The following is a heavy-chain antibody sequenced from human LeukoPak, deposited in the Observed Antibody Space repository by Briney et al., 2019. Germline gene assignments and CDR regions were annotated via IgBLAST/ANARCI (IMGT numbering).Heavy chain of an antibody. CDR3: ARDYKYAFDN. CDR1: GFTFSDYS. V-gene: IGHV3-48*01. D-gene: IGHD5-24*01. Sequence: GGSPRLSCAASGFTFSDYSMNWVRQAPGKGLEWISYIGIDSGNTNYADSVKGRFTISGDKARNSLYLQMNSLRVEDTAVYYCARDYKYAFDNWGQGTLVTVSS. CDR2: IGIDSGNT. J-gene: IGHJ4*02.